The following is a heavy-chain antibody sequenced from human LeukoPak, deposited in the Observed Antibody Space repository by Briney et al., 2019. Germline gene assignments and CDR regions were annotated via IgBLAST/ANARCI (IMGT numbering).Heavy chain of an antibody. J-gene: IGHJ4*02. CDR3: ARALHGGPMVRAVIGY. V-gene: IGHV3-9*01. D-gene: IGHD3-10*01. CDR2: ISWHSSSI. CDR1: GFIYDDYA. Sequence: GGSLRLSCVASGFIYDDYAMYWVRQAPGKGLEWVSGISWHSSSIAYADSVKGRFTISRDNANSSLFLRMNSLGAEDTAFYYCARALHGGPMVRAVIGYWGQGTLVIVSS.